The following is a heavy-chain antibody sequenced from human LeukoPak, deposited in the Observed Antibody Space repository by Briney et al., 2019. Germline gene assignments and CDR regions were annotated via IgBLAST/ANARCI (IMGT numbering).Heavy chain of an antibody. CDR2: MNPNSGNT. Sequence: ASVKVSCKASGYTFTSYDINWVRQAPGQGLEWLGWMNPNSGNTGYAQKFQGRVTITRNTSISTAYMELSSLTSEDTAVYYCARGRDWLRWFDPWGQGTLVTVSS. V-gene: IGHV1-8*03. CDR1: GYTFTSYD. CDR3: ARGRDWLRWFDP. J-gene: IGHJ5*02. D-gene: IGHD3/OR15-3a*01.